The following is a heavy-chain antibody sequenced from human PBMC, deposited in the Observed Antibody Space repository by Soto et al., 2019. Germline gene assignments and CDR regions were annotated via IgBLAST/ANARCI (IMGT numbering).Heavy chain of an antibody. Sequence: PSETLSLTCAVYGGSFSGYYWSWIRQPPGKGLEWIGEINHSGSTNYSPSLKSRVTLSVDTSKNQFSLKLSSVTAADTAVYYCASYYGSGSYYNWYDPWGQGTLVT. CDR1: GGSFSGYY. V-gene: IGHV4-34*01. CDR3: ASYYGSGSYYNWYDP. D-gene: IGHD3-10*01. CDR2: INHSGST. J-gene: IGHJ5*02.